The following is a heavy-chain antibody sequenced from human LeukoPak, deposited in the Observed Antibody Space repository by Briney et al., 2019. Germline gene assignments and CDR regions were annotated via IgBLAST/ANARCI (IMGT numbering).Heavy chain of an antibody. J-gene: IGHJ3*02. CDR1: GYSFSSYW. V-gene: IGHV5-51*01. CDR3: ARHETTWDAFDI. Sequence: GESLKISCQGSGYSFSSYWIGWVRQMPGKGLEWMGIIYPADSDTRYSPSFRGQVTISADKSISTAYVQWSSLKASDTAMYYCARHETTWDAFDIWGQGTMVTVSS. D-gene: IGHD4-17*01. CDR2: IYPADSDT.